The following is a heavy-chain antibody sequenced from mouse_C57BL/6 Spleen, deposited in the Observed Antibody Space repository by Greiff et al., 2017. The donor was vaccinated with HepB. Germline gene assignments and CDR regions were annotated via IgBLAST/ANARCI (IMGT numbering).Heavy chain of an antibody. CDR3: TTIYYYGSRDYFDY. D-gene: IGHD1-1*01. CDR2: IDPENGDT. Sequence: VQLKQSGAELVRPGASVKLSCTASGFNIKDDYMHWVKQRPEQGLEWIGWIDPENGDTEYASKFQGKATITADTSSNTAYLQLSSLTSEDTAVYYCTTIYYYGSRDYFDYWGQGTTLTVSS. J-gene: IGHJ2*01. V-gene: IGHV14-4*01. CDR1: GFNIKDDY.